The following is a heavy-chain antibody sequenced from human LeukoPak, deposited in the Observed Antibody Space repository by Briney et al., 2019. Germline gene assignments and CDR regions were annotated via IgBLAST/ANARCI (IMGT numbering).Heavy chain of an antibody. Sequence: SETLSLTCTVSGGSISSYYWSWIRQPPGKGLEWIGYIYYSGSTNYNPSLKSRVTISVDTSKNQFSLKLSSVTAADTAVYYCAREVPDTAMVPLWGQGTLVTVSS. J-gene: IGHJ4*02. CDR3: AREVPDTAMVPL. CDR1: GGSISSYY. CDR2: IYYSGST. V-gene: IGHV4-59*01. D-gene: IGHD5-18*01.